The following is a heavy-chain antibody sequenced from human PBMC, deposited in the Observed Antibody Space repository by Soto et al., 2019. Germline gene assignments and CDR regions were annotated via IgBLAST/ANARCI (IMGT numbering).Heavy chain of an antibody. D-gene: IGHD3-9*01. CDR2: IDSSGRTT. CDR3: AKADTYYYYYGMDV. CDR1: GFSFSDYY. V-gene: IGHV3-11*01. Sequence: PGGSLRLSCAASGFSFSDYYVSWIRQAPGKGLEWVSYIDSSGRTTYYADSVKGRFTISRDKSKNTLYLQMNSLRAEDTAVYYCAKADTYYYYYGMDVWGQGTTVTVSS. J-gene: IGHJ6*02.